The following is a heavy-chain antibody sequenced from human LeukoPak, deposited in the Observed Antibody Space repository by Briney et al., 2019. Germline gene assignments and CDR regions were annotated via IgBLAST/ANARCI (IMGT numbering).Heavy chain of an antibody. D-gene: IGHD3-10*01. CDR3: ARDNGSGSYARPSPRFDP. CDR2: INPNIGGT. J-gene: IGHJ5*02. V-gene: IGHV1-2*02. CDR1: GYTFTGYY. Sequence: VSSVKVSCKPSGYTFTGYYMHWVRQDPGQRLEWMGWINPNIGGTNYAQKFQGRVTMTRDTSISTAYMELGRLRSDDTAVYYCARDNGSGSYARPSPRFDPWGQGTLVTVSS.